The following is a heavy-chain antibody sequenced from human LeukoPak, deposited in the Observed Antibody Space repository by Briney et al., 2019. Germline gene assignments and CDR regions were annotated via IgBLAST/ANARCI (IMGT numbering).Heavy chain of an antibody. V-gene: IGHV4-38-2*02. CDR3: VTPRSWELSDMAV. J-gene: IGHJ6*03. Sequence: SETLSLTCTVSGYSISTNYYWAWIRQSPGTGLEWIGSVYHNGETYYNPSLKSRVIISVDPSKNEFSLRLTSVTAADTAVYYCVTPRSWELSDMAVWGKGTTVIVSS. CDR1: GYSISTNYY. D-gene: IGHD1-26*01. CDR2: VYHNGET.